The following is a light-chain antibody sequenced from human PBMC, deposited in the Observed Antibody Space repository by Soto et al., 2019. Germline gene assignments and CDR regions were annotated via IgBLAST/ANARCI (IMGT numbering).Light chain of an antibody. Sequence: QSALTQPASVSGSPGQSITISCTGSTSDVGAYNYVSWYKHHPGQAPQLMIYEVSNRPSGVSNRFSGSKSGNTASLNISGLQADDDSDYYCSSKTSSISPFVFGTGTKVTVL. J-gene: IGLJ1*01. V-gene: IGLV2-14*01. CDR1: TSDVGAYNY. CDR2: EVS. CDR3: SSKTSSISPFV.